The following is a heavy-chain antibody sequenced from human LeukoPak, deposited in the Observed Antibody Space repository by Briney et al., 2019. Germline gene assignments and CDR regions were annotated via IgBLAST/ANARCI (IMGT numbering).Heavy chain of an antibody. D-gene: IGHD1-14*01. CDR1: GYMFNKYG. CDR3: AKRGYLGGTGTH. CDR2: ISDSGGLT. J-gene: IGHJ4*02. V-gene: IGHV3-23*01. Sequence: GGTLRLSCAASGYMFNKYGINWVRQAPGKGLEWVSGISDSGGLTYYADSVRGRFTISRDNSKNTLFLQMNGLRAEDTAIYYCAKRGYLGGTGTHWGQGTLVTVSS.